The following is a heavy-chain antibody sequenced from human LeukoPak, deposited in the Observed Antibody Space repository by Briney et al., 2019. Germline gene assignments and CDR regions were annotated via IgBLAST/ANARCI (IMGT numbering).Heavy chain of an antibody. J-gene: IGHJ6*02. V-gene: IGHV3-7*03. CDR2: IKQDSSER. Sequence: GGSLRLSCAASGFTFSNYWMNWVRQTPGRGLEWVANIKQDSSERYYVDSVKGRFTISRDNAKNSLYLQMNSLRVEDTAVYYCARVRSGYLYYYYGMDVWGQGTTVTVSS. D-gene: IGHD5-12*01. CDR1: GFTFSNYW. CDR3: ARVRSGYLYYYYGMDV.